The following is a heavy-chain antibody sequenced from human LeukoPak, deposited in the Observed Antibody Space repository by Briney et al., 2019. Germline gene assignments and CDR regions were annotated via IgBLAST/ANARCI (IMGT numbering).Heavy chain of an antibody. CDR2: ISWNSGSI. D-gene: IGHD3-22*01. Sequence: GRPLRLSCAASGFTFDDYAMHWVRQAPGKGLEWVSGISWNSGSIGYADSVKGRFTISRDNAKNSLYLQMNSLRAEDTALYYCAKDSYMDSSGYYYYFGYWGQGTLVTVSS. J-gene: IGHJ4*02. CDR3: AKDSYMDSSGYYYYFGY. V-gene: IGHV3-9*01. CDR1: GFTFDDYA.